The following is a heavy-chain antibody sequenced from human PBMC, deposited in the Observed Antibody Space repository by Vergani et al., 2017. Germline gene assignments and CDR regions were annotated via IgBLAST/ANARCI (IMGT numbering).Heavy chain of an antibody. J-gene: IGHJ4*01. D-gene: IGHD6-25*01. CDR2: ISFDGTTK. CDR3: TKGPQQRLNVLDN. Sequence: QLQLVESGGGVVQPGRSLRLSCAASGFNFNNFGIHWVRQAPGKGLEWVAVISFDGTTKYYADSVKGRFTISRDNSKKMLYLEMNSLRNGDTALYYCTKGPQQRLNVLDNWGQGTLVTVSS. V-gene: IGHV3-30*18. CDR1: GFNFNNFG.